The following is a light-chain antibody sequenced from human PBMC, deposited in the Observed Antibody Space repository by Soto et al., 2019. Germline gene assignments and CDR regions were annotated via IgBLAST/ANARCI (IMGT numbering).Light chain of an antibody. J-gene: IGKJ4*01. CDR1: ESVGNW. V-gene: IGKV1D-12*01. CDR2: AAT. Sequence: DIQMTQSPSSLSASVEDRITITCRAHESVGNWLAWYQQKPGKAPKLLIYAATTLQSGVPSRFSGSRSGTVFSLTVSSLQPEDFATYYCQQANSFPLSFGGGTKVDIK. CDR3: QQANSFPLS.